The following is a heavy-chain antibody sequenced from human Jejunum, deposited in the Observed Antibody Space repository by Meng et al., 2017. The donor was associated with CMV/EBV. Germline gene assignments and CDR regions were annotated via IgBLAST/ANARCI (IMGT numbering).Heavy chain of an antibody. Sequence: SGFTVTSYAMTWVRQAPGKGLDWVSGISGSGASIYYADSVKGRFTISRDNSKNTLYLQMNSLRADDTALYYCAKVADSGYYYFFDDWGQGTLVTVSS. CDR1: GFTVTSYA. V-gene: IGHV3-23*01. D-gene: IGHD3-22*01. J-gene: IGHJ4*02. CDR2: ISGSGASI. CDR3: AKVADSGYYYFFDD.